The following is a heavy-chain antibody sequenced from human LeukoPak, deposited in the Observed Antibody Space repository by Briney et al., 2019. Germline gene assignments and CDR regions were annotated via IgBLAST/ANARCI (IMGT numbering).Heavy chain of an antibody. CDR3: TRSFGGSGDY. Sequence: GGSLRLSCAVSGFTFSDYWVHWVRQASGKGLVWISRINTDGSVTDYADSVKGRFTISRDNAKNTLYLQMNSLITEDTALYYCTRSFGGSGDYWGQGTLVTVSS. D-gene: IGHD4-23*01. CDR1: GFTFSDYW. J-gene: IGHJ4*02. V-gene: IGHV3-74*01. CDR2: INTDGSVT.